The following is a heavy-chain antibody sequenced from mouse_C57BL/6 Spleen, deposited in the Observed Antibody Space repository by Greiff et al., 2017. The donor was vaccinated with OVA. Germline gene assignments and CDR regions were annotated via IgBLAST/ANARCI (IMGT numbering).Heavy chain of an antibody. Sequence: VQLQQPGAELVMPGASVKLSCKASGYTFTSYWMHWVKQRPGQGLEWIGEIDPSDSYTNYNQKFKGKSTLTVDKSSSTAYMQLSSLTSEDSAVYYCARGDDYDNAMDYCGQGTSVTVSS. CDR3: ARGDDYDNAMDY. D-gene: IGHD2-4*01. J-gene: IGHJ4*01. V-gene: IGHV1-69*01. CDR1: GYTFTSYW. CDR2: IDPSDSYT.